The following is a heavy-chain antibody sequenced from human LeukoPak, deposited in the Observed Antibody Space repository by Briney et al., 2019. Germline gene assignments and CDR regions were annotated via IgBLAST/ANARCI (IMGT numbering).Heavy chain of an antibody. CDR1: GGSIRSGSYY. V-gene: IGHV4-61*10. CDR3: ARSRIEMATISPADY. CDR2: IFYTGTT. D-gene: IGHD5-24*01. J-gene: IGHJ4*02. Sequence: SETLSLTCTVSGGSIRSGSYYWSWIRQPAGKGLEWIGYIFYTGTTNYNPSLKSRVTISVGTSNEQFSLKLTSVTAADSAVYYCARSRIEMATISPADYWGQGTLVTVSS.